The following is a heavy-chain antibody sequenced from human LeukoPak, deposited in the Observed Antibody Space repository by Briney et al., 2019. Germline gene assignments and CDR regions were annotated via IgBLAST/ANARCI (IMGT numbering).Heavy chain of an antibody. Sequence: GASVKVSCKASGYTFTNYDINWVRQSTGQGLGWMGWMNANIGITAYAQKFQGRVTSTMNTSISTAYMELSSLRSEDTAVYFCARDLVSYYYDSSGYYRPGDYWGQGNLVTVSS. D-gene: IGHD3-22*01. J-gene: IGHJ4*02. CDR3: ARDLVSYYYDSSGYYRPGDY. CDR1: GYTFTNYD. CDR2: MNANIGIT. V-gene: IGHV1-8*03.